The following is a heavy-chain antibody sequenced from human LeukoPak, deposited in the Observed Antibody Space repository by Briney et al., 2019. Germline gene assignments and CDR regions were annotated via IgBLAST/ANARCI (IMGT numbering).Heavy chain of an antibody. CDR1: GFTVSSNY. J-gene: IGHJ6*02. D-gene: IGHD6-19*01. Sequence: GGSPRLSCAASGFTVSSNYMSWVRQAPGKGLEWVSVIYSGGSTYYADSVKGRFTISRDNSKNTLYLQMNSLRAEDTAVYYCARDIAGYGGSGWSYYYYGMDVWGQGTTVTVSS. CDR3: ARDIAGYGGSGWSYYYYGMDV. V-gene: IGHV3-66*01. CDR2: IYSGGST.